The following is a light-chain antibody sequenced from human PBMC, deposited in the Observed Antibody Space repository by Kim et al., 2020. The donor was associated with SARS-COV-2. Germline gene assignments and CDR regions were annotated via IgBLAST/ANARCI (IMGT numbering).Light chain of an antibody. Sequence: VSLGERATNSCRASQDVRSDLAWYQQKPGPVPRMLSYDTGTRDTGIPSRFSGSGSRTEFTLTISSLQPEDFAGYYCQKYSGAPYAFGPGTKVDIK. J-gene: IGKJ1*01. CDR1: QDVRSD. CDR3: QKYSGAPYA. CDR2: DTG. V-gene: IGKV3-15*01.